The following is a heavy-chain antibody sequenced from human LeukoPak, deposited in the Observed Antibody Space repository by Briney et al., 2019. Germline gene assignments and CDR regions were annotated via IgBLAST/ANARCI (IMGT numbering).Heavy chain of an antibody. CDR2: INPNSGGT. Sequence: VSVKVSCKASGYTFTGYYMHWVGQAPGQGLEWMGWINPNSGGTNYAQKFQGRVTMTRDTAIRTAYLELSRLRSDDTAVYYCAALGYSSGWYGAGGYFDYWGQGTLVTVSS. J-gene: IGHJ4*02. CDR1: GYTFTGYY. V-gene: IGHV1-2*02. CDR3: AALGYSSGWYGAGGYFDY. D-gene: IGHD6-19*01.